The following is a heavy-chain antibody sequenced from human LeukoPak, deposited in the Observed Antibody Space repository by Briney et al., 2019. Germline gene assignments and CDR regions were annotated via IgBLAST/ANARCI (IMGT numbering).Heavy chain of an antibody. V-gene: IGHV3-23*01. Sequence: GGSLRLSCAASGFTFSSYAMSWVRQAPGKGLEWVSAISGGGGSTYYADSVKGRFTISRDNSKNTLYLQMNSLRAEDTAVYYCRGPMIHHHRAIPYYFDYWGQGTLVTVSS. CDR3: RGPMIHHHRAIPYYFDY. D-gene: IGHD3-22*01. J-gene: IGHJ4*02. CDR2: ISGGGGST. CDR1: GFTFSSYA.